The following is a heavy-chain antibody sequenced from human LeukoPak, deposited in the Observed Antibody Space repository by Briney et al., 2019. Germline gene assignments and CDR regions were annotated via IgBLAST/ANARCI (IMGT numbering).Heavy chain of an antibody. D-gene: IGHD3-16*02. J-gene: IGHJ4*02. Sequence: PGGSLRLSCPASGFTFSSYAMSWVRQAPGKGLEWVSAISGSGGSTYYADSVKGRFTISRDNSKNTLYLQMNSLRAEDTAVYYCAKGPGRLRLGELSLSPIDYWGQGTLVTVSS. CDR1: GFTFSSYA. CDR3: AKGPGRLRLGELSLSPIDY. CDR2: ISGSGGST. V-gene: IGHV3-23*01.